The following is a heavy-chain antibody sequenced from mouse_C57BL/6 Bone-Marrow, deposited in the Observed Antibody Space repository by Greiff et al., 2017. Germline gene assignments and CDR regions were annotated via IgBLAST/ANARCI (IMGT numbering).Heavy chain of an antibody. V-gene: IGHV1-59*01. CDR2: IDPYDSYT. Sequence: VQLQQPGAELVRPGTSVKLSCKASGYTFTSYWMHWVKQRPGQGLEWIGVIDPYDSYTNYNQKFKGKATLTVDTSSSTAYMQLSSLTSEDSAVYYCASSGYPAWFAYWGQGTLVTVSA. CDR1: GYTFTSYW. CDR3: ASSGYPAWFAY. J-gene: IGHJ3*01. D-gene: IGHD3-1*01.